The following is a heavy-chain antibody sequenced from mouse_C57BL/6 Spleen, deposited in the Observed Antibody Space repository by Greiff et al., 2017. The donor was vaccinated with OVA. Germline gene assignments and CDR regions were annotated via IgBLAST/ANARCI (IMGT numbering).Heavy chain of an antibody. J-gene: IGHJ2*01. Sequence: EVKLVESGPELVKPGASVKISCKASGYSFTDYNMNWVKQSNGKSLEWIGVINPNYGTTSYNQKFKGKATLTVDQSSSTAYMQLNSLTSEDSAVYYCARSPYYGSSYDYFDYWGQGTTLTVSS. CDR3: ARSPYYGSSYDYFDY. CDR2: INPNYGTT. D-gene: IGHD1-1*01. V-gene: IGHV1-39*01. CDR1: GYSFTDYN.